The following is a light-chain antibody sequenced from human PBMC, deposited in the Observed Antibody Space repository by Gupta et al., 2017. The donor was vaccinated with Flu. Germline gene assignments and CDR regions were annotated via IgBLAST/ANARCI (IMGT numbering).Light chain of an antibody. CDR2: DVT. CDR3: SSFTSTSTLL. CDR1: SNDVGGYYS. Sequence: YALTQPAAVSGSPGQSITISCTGTSNDVGGYYSVSWYQQHQGKVPKLIIYDVTDRPSVISVRFSGSKSGNSASLTISGLQAEDDADYYCSSFTSTSTLLFGGGTKLTVL. V-gene: IGLV2-14*01. J-gene: IGLJ2*01.